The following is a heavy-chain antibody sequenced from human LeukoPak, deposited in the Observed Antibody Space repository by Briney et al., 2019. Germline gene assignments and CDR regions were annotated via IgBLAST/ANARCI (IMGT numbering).Heavy chain of an antibody. V-gene: IGHV3-23*01. CDR1: GFSFSSFA. CDR3: ARDRDIVVVPAAHQFDY. D-gene: IGHD2-2*01. CDR2: ITGGHYAT. Sequence: GGSLRLSCAASGFSFSSFAMTWVRQAPGKGLEWVSSITGGHYATYNTDSVKGRFTISRDNAKNTLYLQMNSLRAEDTAVYYCARDRDIVVVPAAHQFDYWGQGTLVTVSS. J-gene: IGHJ4*02.